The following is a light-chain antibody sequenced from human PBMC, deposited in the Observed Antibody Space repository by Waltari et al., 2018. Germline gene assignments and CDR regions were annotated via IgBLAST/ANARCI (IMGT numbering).Light chain of an antibody. J-gene: IGKJ4*01. CDR1: QSVSYY. CDR2: DTS. Sequence: EIVLTQSPATLSLSPGERATLSCRASQSVSYYLAWYQQRPGQAPRLLIYDTSHRATGIPDRFSGSGSETDFTLTISSLAPEDFAVYYCQQRRNWPLTFGGGTKVEIK. CDR3: QQRRNWPLT. V-gene: IGKV3-11*01.